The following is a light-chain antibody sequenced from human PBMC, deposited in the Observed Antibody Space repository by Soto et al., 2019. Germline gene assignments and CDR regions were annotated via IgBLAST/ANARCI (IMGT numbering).Light chain of an antibody. CDR1: QDITTW. V-gene: IGKV1D-12*01. J-gene: IGKJ4*01. CDR3: QQSNSFPLT. CDR2: AAS. Sequence: DIQMTQSPSSVSASVGDRVTITCRASQDITTWLAWYQQKPGKAPTLLITAASSLQSGVPSRFSGSGSGTDFTLTISTLQPEDFATYFCQQSNSFPLTFGGGTKVEIK.